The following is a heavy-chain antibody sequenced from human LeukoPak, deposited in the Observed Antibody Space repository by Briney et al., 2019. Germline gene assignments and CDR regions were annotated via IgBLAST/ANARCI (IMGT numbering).Heavy chain of an antibody. V-gene: IGHV3-74*03. Sequence: GGSLRLSCAASGFTFSSYFMHWVRQAPGKGLVWVSRVSSDGTYTEYADSVKGRFTISRDNAKDTLYLQVNSLRAEDTAVYYCAITVDCRAATDCYSYFHHWGQGTLVTVSS. D-gene: IGHD2-21*02. CDR2: VSSDGTYT. CDR3: AITVDCRAATDCYSYFHH. CDR1: GFTFSSYF. J-gene: IGHJ1*01.